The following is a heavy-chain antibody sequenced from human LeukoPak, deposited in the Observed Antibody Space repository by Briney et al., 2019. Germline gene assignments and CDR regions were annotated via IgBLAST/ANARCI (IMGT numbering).Heavy chain of an antibody. V-gene: IGHV4-59*12. J-gene: IGHJ4*02. CDR3: ARGRKHIVLMVYASTLFDY. Sequence: PSETLSLTCTVSGGSISSYYWSWIRQPPGKGLEWIGYIYYSGSTNYNPSLKSRVTISVDTSKNQFSLKLSSVTAADTAVYYCARGRKHIVLMVYASTLFDYWGQGTLVTVSS. CDR2: IYYSGST. D-gene: IGHD2-8*01. CDR1: GGSISSYY.